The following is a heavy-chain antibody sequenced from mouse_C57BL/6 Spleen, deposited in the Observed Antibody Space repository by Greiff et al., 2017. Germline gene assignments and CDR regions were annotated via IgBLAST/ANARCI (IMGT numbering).Heavy chain of an antibody. J-gene: IGHJ2*01. CDR2: ISYDGSN. D-gene: IGHD1-1*01. V-gene: IGHV3-6*01. Sequence: DVQLVESGPGLVKPSQSLSLTCSVTGYSITSGYYWNWIRQFPGNKLEWMGYISYDGSNNYNPSLKNRISITRDTSKNQFFLKLNSVTTEDTATYDCARVYGSSYREDDFDYWGQGTTLTVSS. CDR3: ARVYGSSYREDDFDY. CDR1: GYSITSGYY.